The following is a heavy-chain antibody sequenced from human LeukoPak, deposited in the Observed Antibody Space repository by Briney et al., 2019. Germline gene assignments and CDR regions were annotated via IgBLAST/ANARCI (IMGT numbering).Heavy chain of an antibody. CDR2: IHPSGST. CDR3: ARAPEFSSGWLLDW. V-gene: IGHV4-4*07. J-gene: IGHJ4*02. D-gene: IGHD6-19*01. Sequence: PSETLPLTCTVSGGSISSYYWTWIRQSAGKGLEWIGRIHPSGSTNYNPSLESRVTMSVDTSKKQFSLKVTSVTATDTGVYYCARAPEFSSGWLLDWWGQGSLVTVSS. CDR1: GGSISSYY.